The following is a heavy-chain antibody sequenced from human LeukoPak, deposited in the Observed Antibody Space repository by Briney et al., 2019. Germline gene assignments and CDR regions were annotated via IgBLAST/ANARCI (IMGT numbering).Heavy chain of an antibody. CDR3: ARWVAVNSYYYMDV. V-gene: IGHV3-7*01. D-gene: IGHD6-19*01. CDR2: IKQDGGVK. CDR1: GFSFGNYW. J-gene: IGHJ6*03. Sequence: GGSLRLSCAASGFSFGNYWMTWVRQAPGKGLEWVASIKQDGGVKYYVESVKGRFTISRDNAKNSLYLQMDSLRAEDTAVYYCARWVAVNSYYYMDVWGKGTTATVSS.